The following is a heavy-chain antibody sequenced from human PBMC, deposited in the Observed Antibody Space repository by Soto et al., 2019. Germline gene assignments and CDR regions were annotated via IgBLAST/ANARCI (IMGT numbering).Heavy chain of an antibody. CDR3: ADGRDYDY. CDR1: CGSIKSFY. J-gene: IGHJ4*02. Sequence: PSETLSLTCTFSCGSIKSFYWSWIRQPPGKGLEWIGHIYYSGRPTYNPSLKSRVSMSIDTSKNQFSLNVASVNAADTAVYSCADGRDYDYWGQGTLVTVSS. CDR2: IYYSGRP. V-gene: IGHV4-59*12. D-gene: IGHD1-26*01.